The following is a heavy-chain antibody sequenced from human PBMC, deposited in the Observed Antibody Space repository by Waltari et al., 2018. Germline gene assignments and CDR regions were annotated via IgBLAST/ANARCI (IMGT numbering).Heavy chain of an antibody. CDR2: IITILGIA. D-gene: IGHD3-22*01. CDR3: ARGGARGYYYDSSGY. Sequence: QVQLVQSGAEVKKPGSSVKVSCKASGGTFSSYAISWVRQAPGQGLEWMGGIITILGIANYAQKFQGRVTITADESRSTAYMELSSLRSEDTAVYYCARGGARGYYYDSSGYWGQGTLVTVSS. J-gene: IGHJ4*02. CDR1: GGTFSSYA. V-gene: IGHV1-69*04.